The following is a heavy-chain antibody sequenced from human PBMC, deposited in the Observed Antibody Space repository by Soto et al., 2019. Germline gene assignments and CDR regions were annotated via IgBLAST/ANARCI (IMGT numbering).Heavy chain of an antibody. Sequence: EVQLVESGGGLVKPGGSLRLSCAASGFTFSSYSMNWVRQAPGKGLEWVSLISSSSSYIYYADSVKGRFTISRDNAKNSLYLQMNSLRAEDTAVYYCARDRGGDWKAFDIWGQGTMVTVSS. CDR3: ARDRGGDWKAFDI. V-gene: IGHV3-21*01. CDR2: ISSSSSYI. D-gene: IGHD1-1*01. J-gene: IGHJ3*02. CDR1: GFTFSSYS.